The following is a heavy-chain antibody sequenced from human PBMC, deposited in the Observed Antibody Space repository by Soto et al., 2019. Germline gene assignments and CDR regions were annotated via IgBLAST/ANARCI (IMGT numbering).Heavy chain of an antibody. Sequence: QVQLQESGPGLVKPSQTLSLTCTVSGGSISSGDYYWSWIRQPPGKGLEWIGYIYYSGSTYYNPSLKSRVTISVDTSKNQFSLKLSSVTAADTAVDYCARDAGLVYNWFDPWGQGTLVTVSS. D-gene: IGHD6-6*01. CDR2: IYYSGST. CDR3: ARDAGLVYNWFDP. CDR1: GGSISSGDYY. V-gene: IGHV4-30-4*01. J-gene: IGHJ5*02.